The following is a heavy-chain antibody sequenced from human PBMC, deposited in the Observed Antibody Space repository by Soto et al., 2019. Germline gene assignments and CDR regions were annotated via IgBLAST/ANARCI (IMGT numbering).Heavy chain of an antibody. V-gene: IGHV4-39*01. CDR3: ARLEGLATISYYFDF. Sequence: QLQLQESGPGLVKPSETLSLTCSVSGDSINSDKYYWGWIRQPPGKGLEWIGSIYFRGNTYYTPSLQTRVTRSIGKSKSQFSLKLTSVNAADSAVYFCARLEGLATISYYFDFWGQGALVTVSS. CDR2: IYFRGNT. CDR1: GDSINSDKYY. D-gene: IGHD3-9*01. J-gene: IGHJ4*02.